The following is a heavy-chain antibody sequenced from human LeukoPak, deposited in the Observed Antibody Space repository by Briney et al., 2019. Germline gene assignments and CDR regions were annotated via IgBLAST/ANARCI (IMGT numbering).Heavy chain of an antibody. CDR3: ARHDGSAYNLDY. V-gene: IGHV4-59*08. J-gene: IGHJ4*02. D-gene: IGHD3-22*01. CDR2: IYYSGNT. CDR1: GYSISSGYY. Sequence: SETLSLTCAVSGYSISSGYYWSWIRQPPGKGLEWIGYIYYSGNTNYNPSLKSRVTISVDTSKNQFYSVTAADTAVYYCARHDGSAYNLDYWGQGTLVTVSS.